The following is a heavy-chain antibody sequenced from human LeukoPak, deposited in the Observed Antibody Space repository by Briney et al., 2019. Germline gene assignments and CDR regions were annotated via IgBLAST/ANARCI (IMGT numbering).Heavy chain of an antibody. D-gene: IGHD3-10*01. CDR2: ISAYNGNT. V-gene: IGHV1-18*01. Sequence: GASVKVSCKASGYTFTSYGISWVRQAPGQGLEWMGWISAYNGNTNYAQKLQGRVTMTTDTSTSTAYTELRSLRSDDTAVYYCARDRTKPGGSGTPTPPGNYWGQGTLVTVSS. CDR1: GYTFTSYG. CDR3: ARDRTKPGGSGTPTPPGNY. J-gene: IGHJ4*02.